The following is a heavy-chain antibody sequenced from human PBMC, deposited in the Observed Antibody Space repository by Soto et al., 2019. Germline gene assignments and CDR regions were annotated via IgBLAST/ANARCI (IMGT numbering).Heavy chain of an antibody. J-gene: IGHJ4*02. CDR2: IIPFFNTA. CDR3: ARLTYLNTWPVFDY. V-gene: IGHV1-69*12. CDR1: GGTFNRSA. D-gene: IGHD1-20*01. Sequence: QVQLVQSGAEVKQPGSSVKVSCKAAGGTFNRSAISWVRQAPGQGLEWMGGIIPFFNTANSAQKFQGRVTVTADETTATVYMELSSLRADDTAIYYCARLTYLNTWPVFDYWGQGTLVTVSS.